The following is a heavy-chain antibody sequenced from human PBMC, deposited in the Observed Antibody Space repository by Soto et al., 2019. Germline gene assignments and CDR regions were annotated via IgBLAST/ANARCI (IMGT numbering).Heavy chain of an antibody. CDR1: GFTFSSYS. CDR2: ISSSSSYI. D-gene: IGHD6-13*01. CDR3: ASGEIAIAAAGTIWFDP. V-gene: IGHV3-21*01. J-gene: IGHJ5*02. Sequence: GGSLRLSCAASGFTFSSYSMNWVRQAPGKGLEWVSSISSSSSYIYYADSVKGRFTISIDNAKNSLYLQMNSLRAEDTAVYYCASGEIAIAAAGTIWFDPWGQGTLVTVSS.